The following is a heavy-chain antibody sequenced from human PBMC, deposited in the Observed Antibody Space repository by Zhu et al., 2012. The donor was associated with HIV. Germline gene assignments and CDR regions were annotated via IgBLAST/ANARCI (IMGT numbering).Heavy chain of an antibody. CDR2: IYSSGST. J-gene: IGHJ6*02. Sequence: QVQLQESGPGLVKPSETLSLTCSVSRVSFSSYYWNWIRQSAGKGLEWIGRIYSSGSTNYNPFLKGRVTMSVDTSKNQFSLKLSSVTAADTAVYYCARELGAVTGRVYYYGMDVWGQGTTVTVSS. V-gene: IGHV4-4*07. D-gene: IGHD6-19*01. CDR3: ARELGAVTGRVYYYGMDV. CDR1: RVSFSSYY.